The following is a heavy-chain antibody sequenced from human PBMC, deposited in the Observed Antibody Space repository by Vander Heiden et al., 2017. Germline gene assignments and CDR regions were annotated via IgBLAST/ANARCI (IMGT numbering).Heavy chain of an antibody. D-gene: IGHD1-26*01. J-gene: IGHJ4*02. Sequence: EVQLVETGGGLIQPGGSLRLPCAASGFTVSSNYMSWVRQAPGKGLEWVSVIYSGGSTYYADSVKGRFTISRDNSKNTLYLQMNGLRAEDTAVYYCARVTYSGTNPDYWGQGTLVTVSS. CDR2: IYSGGST. CDR3: ARVTYSGTNPDY. CDR1: GFTVSSNY. V-gene: IGHV3-53*02.